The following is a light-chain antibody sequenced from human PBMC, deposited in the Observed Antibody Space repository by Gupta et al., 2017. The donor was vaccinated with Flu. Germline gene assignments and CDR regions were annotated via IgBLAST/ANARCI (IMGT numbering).Light chain of an antibody. CDR1: QSLVYSDGNTY. Sequence: EVVMTQSPLSLPVTLGQPASISCRSTQSLVYSDGNTYLHWFQQRPGLSPRRLIYQVSNRDSGVPDRFGGSGFDTVFTLKISRVEAEDVGIYFCMQGTHWPITFGQGTRLEIK. CDR3: MQGTHWPIT. CDR2: QVS. J-gene: IGKJ5*01. V-gene: IGKV2-30*01.